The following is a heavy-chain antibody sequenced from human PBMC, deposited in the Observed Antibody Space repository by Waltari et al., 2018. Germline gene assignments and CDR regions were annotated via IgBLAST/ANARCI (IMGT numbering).Heavy chain of an antibody. CDR1: GGTFSSYA. CDR3: ASLTTVTIYYYYYGMDV. J-gene: IGHJ6*02. D-gene: IGHD4-17*01. Sequence: QVQLVQSGAEVKKPGSSVKVSCKASGGTFSSYAISWVRQAPGQGLEWMGGIITIFGTANDAQKFQGRVTITADESTSTAYMELSSLRSEDTAVYYCASLTTVTIYYYYYGMDVWGQGTTVTVSS. V-gene: IGHV1-69*01. CDR2: IITIFGTA.